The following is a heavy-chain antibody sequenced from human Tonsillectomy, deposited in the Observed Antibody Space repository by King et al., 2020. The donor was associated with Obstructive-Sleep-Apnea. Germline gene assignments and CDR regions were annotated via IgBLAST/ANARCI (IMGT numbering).Heavy chain of an antibody. CDR1: GFSFSNYC. CDR3: AREYDYGDYYFDY. J-gene: IGHJ4*02. V-gene: IGHV3-7*01. Sequence: VQLVESGGGLVQPGGSLRLSCAAAGFSFSNYCMTWVRQAPGKGLEWVASIKEDGSEKTYVDSVKGRFTISRDNAKNSLYLQMSSLRAEDTATYYCAREYDYGDYYFDYWGQGILVTVSS. D-gene: IGHD4-17*01. CDR2: IKEDGSEK.